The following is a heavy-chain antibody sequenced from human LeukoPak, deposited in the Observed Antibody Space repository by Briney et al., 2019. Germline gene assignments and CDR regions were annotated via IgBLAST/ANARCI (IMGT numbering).Heavy chain of an antibody. J-gene: IGHJ3*02. D-gene: IGHD4-11*01. CDR1: GGTFSSYA. Sequence: GASVKVSCKASGGTFSSYAISWVRQAPGQGLEWMGGIIPIFGTANYAQKFQGRVTITTDESTSTAYMELSSLRSEDTAVYYCAKPGPEYSTDAFDIWGQGTMVTVSS. CDR3: AKPGPEYSTDAFDI. V-gene: IGHV1-69*05. CDR2: IIPIFGTA.